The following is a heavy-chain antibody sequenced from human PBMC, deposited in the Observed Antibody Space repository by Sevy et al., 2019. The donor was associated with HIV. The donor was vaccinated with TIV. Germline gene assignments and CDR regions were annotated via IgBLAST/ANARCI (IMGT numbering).Heavy chain of an antibody. CDR3: AREGYYYRSGTYRPPNYYGMDV. CDR1: GYTFSSYG. CDR2: ISDYNGYT. J-gene: IGHJ6*02. V-gene: IGHV1-18*01. D-gene: IGHD3-10*01. Sequence: ASVKVSCKASGYTFSSYGISWVRQAPGQGLEWMGWISDYNGYTNYAHKFQGRVTMSTETSTGTAYIELRSLRSDDTAVYFCAREGYYYRSGTYRPPNYYGMDVWGQGTAVTVSS.